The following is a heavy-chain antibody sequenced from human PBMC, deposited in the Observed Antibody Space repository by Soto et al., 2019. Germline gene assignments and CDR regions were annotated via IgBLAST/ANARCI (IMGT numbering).Heavy chain of an antibody. CDR3: AREGVQHGSGPYYYYGMDV. CDR1: GFTFSSYS. V-gene: IGHV3-21*01. Sequence: EVQLVESGGGLVKPGGSLRLSFAASGFTFSSYSMNWVRQAPGKGLEGVSSISSSSSYIYYADSVKGRFTISRDNAKNSLYLQMNSLRAEDTAVYYCAREGVQHGSGPYYYYGMDVWGQGTTVTVSS. J-gene: IGHJ6*02. D-gene: IGHD3-10*01. CDR2: ISSSSSYI.